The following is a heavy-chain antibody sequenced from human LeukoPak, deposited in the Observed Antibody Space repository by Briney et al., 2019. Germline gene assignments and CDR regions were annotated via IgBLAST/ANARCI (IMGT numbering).Heavy chain of an antibody. V-gene: IGHV4-59*01. CDR3: ARGGGYASPIGY. D-gene: IGHD5-12*01. J-gene: IGHJ4*02. CDR1: GGSISTYY. Sequence: PSETLSLTCTLSGGSISTYYWSWIRQPPGKGLEWIGYIYHSGSTNYNPSLKSRVTISVDTSKNQFSLKLSSVTAADTAVYYCARGGGYASPIGYWGQGALVAVSS. CDR2: IYHSGST.